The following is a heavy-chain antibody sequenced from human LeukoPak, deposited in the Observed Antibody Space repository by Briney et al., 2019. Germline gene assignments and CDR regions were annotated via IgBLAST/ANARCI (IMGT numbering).Heavy chain of an antibody. CDR2: IKPDGSEK. CDR3: ARGRSGSAWSFDY. D-gene: IGHD6-19*01. J-gene: IGHJ4*02. CDR1: GLTLNTFW. V-gene: IGHV3-7*04. Sequence: PGGSLRLSCTATGLTLNTFWMTWVRQPPGKGLEWVASIKPDGSEKHYVDSVKGRFTISRDNAITSLSVQMNSLRGEDTAVFYCARGRSGSAWSFDYWGQGTLVTVSS.